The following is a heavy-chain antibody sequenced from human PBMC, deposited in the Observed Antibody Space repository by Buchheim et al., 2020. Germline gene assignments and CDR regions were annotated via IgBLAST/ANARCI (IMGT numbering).Heavy chain of an antibody. CDR1: GGSFSGYY. CDR3: ARVFRDYVWGSYRKSPPYYYGMDV. V-gene: IGHV4-34*01. CDR2: INHSGST. D-gene: IGHD3-16*01. Sequence: QVQLQQWGAGLLKPSETLSLTCAVYGGSFSGYYWSWIRQPPGKGLEWIGEINHSGSTNYNPSLKSRVTISVDTSKNQFSLKLSAVTAADTAVYYCARVFRDYVWGSYRKSPPYYYGMDVWGQGTT. J-gene: IGHJ6*02.